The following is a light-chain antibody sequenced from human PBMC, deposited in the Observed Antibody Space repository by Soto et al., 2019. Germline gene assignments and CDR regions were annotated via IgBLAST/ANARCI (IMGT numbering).Light chain of an antibody. CDR2: AAS. CDR3: QQIYSAPPT. J-gene: IGKJ4*01. V-gene: IGKV1-39*01. Sequence: EIQMTQSPSSLSSSVGYIVTITCRSSQSITTYLNWYRQKPGKAPKLLIYAASSLQSGVPSRFSGSGSETEFTLSISSLQPEDFATYFCQQIYSAPPTFGGGTKVDIK. CDR1: QSITTY.